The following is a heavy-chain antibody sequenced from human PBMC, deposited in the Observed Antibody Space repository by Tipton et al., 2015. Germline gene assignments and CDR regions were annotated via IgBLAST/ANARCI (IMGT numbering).Heavy chain of an antibody. CDR2: IDYNGTK. J-gene: IGHJ6*02. CDR1: GGSVSSGSYY. D-gene: IGHD5-24*01. Sequence: TLSLTCTVSGGSVSSGSYYWSWIRQPPGKGLEWIGNIDYNGTKNYNPSLKSRVTISLDTSKNQFSLKLSSVTAADTAVYYCARDLEHGMDVWGQGTTVTVSS. V-gene: IGHV4-61*01. CDR3: ARDLEHGMDV.